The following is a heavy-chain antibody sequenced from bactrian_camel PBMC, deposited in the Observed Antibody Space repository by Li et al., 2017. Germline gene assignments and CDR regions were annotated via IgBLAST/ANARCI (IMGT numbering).Heavy chain of an antibody. CDR1: GYIYGRYC. D-gene: IGHD6*01. CDR3: AAGRYGMALRDYEYDD. J-gene: IGHJ4*01. Sequence: HVQLVESGGGSVQAGGSLRLSCTATGYIYGRYCMGWVRQAPGKEREGVARIDSGGTTSYADSVKGRFTISKDNAKNTLYLQMNSLKPEDTAMYYCAAGRYGMALRDYEYDDWGQGTQVTVS. CDR2: IDSGGTT. V-gene: IGHV3S26*01.